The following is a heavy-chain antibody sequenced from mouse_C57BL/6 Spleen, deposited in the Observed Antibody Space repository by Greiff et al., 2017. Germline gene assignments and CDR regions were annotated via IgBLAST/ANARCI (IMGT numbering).Heavy chain of an antibody. CDR3: ARGVYSNWYFDV. V-gene: IGHV5-17*01. CDR2: ISSGSSTI. J-gene: IGHJ1*03. Sequence: EVNVVESGGGLVKPGGSLKLSCAASGFTFSDYGMHWVRQAPEKGLEWVAYISSGSSTIYYADTVKGRFTISRDNAKNTLFLQMTRLRSEDTAMYYCARGVYSNWYFDVWGTGTTVTVSS. D-gene: IGHD2-5*01. CDR1: GFTFSDYG.